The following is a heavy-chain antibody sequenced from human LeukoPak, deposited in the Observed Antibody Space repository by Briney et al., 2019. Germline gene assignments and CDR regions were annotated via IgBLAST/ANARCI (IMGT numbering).Heavy chain of an antibody. D-gene: IGHD6-19*01. Sequence: VKPSETLSLTCSVFDGSISNYYWSWVRQPPGKGLEWIGYAYYSGSTTHNPSLESRVTISVDTSKNQFSLKLTAVTAADTAVYYCARNSAVATSRSWFDPWGQGTLVTVSS. V-gene: IGHV4-59*08. CDR2: AYYSGST. CDR3: ARNSAVATSRSWFDP. J-gene: IGHJ5*02. CDR1: DGSISNYY.